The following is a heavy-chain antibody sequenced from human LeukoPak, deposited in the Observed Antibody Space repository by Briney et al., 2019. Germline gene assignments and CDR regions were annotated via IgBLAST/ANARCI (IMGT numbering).Heavy chain of an antibody. V-gene: IGHV3-23*01. D-gene: IGHD2-21*02. CDR3: VREDTPATANY. CDR2: ISGGGDIT. J-gene: IGHJ4*02. CDR1: GLTFSSYA. Sequence: GGSLRLSCAASGLTFSSYAMTWVRQAPGKGLEWVSAISGGGDITYYADSVKGRFTISRDNSEDTLFLQMHSLRPGDTAVYYCVREDTPATANYWGQGTLVTISS.